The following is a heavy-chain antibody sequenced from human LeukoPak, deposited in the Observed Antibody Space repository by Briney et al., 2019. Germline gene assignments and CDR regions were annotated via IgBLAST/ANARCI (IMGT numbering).Heavy chain of an antibody. J-gene: IGHJ4*02. V-gene: IGHV1-18*01. CDR2: ISAYNSNT. CDR3: ARDDGTVTTADGFDY. CDR1: VYTFTSYG. D-gene: IGHD4-11*01. Sequence: GASVKVSCKASVYTFTSYGISWVRQAPGQGLEWMGWISAYNSNTNYAQKLQGRVTMTTDTSTSTAYMELRSLRSDDTAVYYSARDDGTVTTADGFDYWGQGTLVTVSS.